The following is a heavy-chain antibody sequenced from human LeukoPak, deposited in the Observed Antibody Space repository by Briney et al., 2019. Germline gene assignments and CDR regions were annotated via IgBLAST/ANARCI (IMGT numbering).Heavy chain of an antibody. CDR1: GYTFTSYG. CDR3: ARARSSPTTIFDY. Sequence: ASVTVSCMASGYTFTSYGISWVRQAPGQGREGMGWISAYNGNTNYAQKLQGRVTMTTDTATSTAYMELRSLRSDDTAVYYCARARSSPTTIFDYWGQGTLVTVSS. J-gene: IGHJ4*02. V-gene: IGHV1-18*01. D-gene: IGHD3-3*01. CDR2: ISAYNGNT.